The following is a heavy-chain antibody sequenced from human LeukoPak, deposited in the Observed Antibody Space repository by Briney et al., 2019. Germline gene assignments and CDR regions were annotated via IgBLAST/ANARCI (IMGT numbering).Heavy chain of an antibody. CDR1: GFTFSSYA. CDR3: ARDRAGPDY. Sequence: GGSLRLSCAASGFTFSSYAMNWLRQAPGKGLEWVSYISSSSSAIYYADSVKGRFTISRDNAKNSLYLQMNSLRDEDTAAYFCARDRAGPDYWGQGTLVTVSS. D-gene: IGHD3-10*01. CDR2: ISSSSSAI. V-gene: IGHV3-48*02. J-gene: IGHJ4*02.